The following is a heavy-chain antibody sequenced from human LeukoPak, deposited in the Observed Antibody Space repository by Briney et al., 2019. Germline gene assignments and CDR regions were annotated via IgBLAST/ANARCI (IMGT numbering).Heavy chain of an antibody. CDR2: ISYDGSNK. V-gene: IGHV3-30-3*02. CDR3: AEGTDYYDSSGYYY. CDR1: GFTFSSYA. D-gene: IGHD3-22*01. J-gene: IGHJ4*02. Sequence: GGSLRLSCAASGFTFSSYAMSWVRQAPGKGLEWVAVISYDGSNKYYADSVKGRFTISRDNSKNTLYLQMNSLRAEDTAVYYCAEGTDYYDSSGYYYWGQGTLVTVSS.